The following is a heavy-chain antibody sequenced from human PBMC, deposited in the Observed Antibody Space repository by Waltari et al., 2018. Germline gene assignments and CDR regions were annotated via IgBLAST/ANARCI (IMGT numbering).Heavy chain of an antibody. CDR3: ARWVPSRYGSGSPFDY. D-gene: IGHD3-10*01. J-gene: IGHJ4*02. CDR2: ISPIFGTA. Sequence: QVQLVQSGAEVKKPGSSVKVPCKASGGTFSSYAISWVRQAPGQGLEWMGGISPIFGTANDAQKFQGRVTITADESTSTAYMELSSLRSEDTAVYYCARWVPSRYGSGSPFDYWGQGTLVTVSS. V-gene: IGHV1-69*12. CDR1: GGTFSSYA.